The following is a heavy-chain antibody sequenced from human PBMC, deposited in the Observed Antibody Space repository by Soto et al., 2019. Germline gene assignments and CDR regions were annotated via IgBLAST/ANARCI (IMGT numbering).Heavy chain of an antibody. Sequence: QVQLVQSGAEVKKPGASVKVSCKASGDTFTDYYIHWVRQAPGQGLEWMGTVNPSGGHTTYAQHFLGRRTMTRDPSTSTLYMELTSLTSEDTAVYYCARGEHVVVVTAALDFWGQGTLVTVSS. CDR3: ARGEHVVVVTAALDF. CDR2: VNPSGGHT. CDR1: GDTFTDYY. J-gene: IGHJ4*02. D-gene: IGHD2-21*02. V-gene: IGHV1-46*01.